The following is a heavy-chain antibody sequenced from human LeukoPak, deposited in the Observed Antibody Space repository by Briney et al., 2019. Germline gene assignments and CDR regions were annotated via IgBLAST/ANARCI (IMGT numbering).Heavy chain of an antibody. CDR3: AKSGGYYYYYYMDV. Sequence: PGGSLRLSCAASGFTFSSYAMSWVRQAPGKGLEWVSAISGSGGSTYYADSVKGRFTISRDNSKNTLYLQMNSLRAEDTAVHYCAKSGGYYYYYYMDVWGKGTTVTVSS. CDR2: ISGSGGST. CDR1: GFTFSSYA. V-gene: IGHV3-23*01. D-gene: IGHD3-10*01. J-gene: IGHJ6*03.